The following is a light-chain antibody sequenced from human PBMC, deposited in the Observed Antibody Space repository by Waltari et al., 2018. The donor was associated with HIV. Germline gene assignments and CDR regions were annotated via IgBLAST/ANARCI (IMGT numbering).Light chain of an antibody. CDR3: SSYAGSNWV. V-gene: IGLV2-8*01. Sequence: QSALAQPPSASGSPGQSVTISCTGTSSDVGGYHYDSLYQHHPGKAPKYIIYEVIKRPSGVPDRISGSKSGHAVSLTVSGLQAEDEADYYCSSYAGSNWVFGGGTKLSVL. CDR2: EVI. J-gene: IGLJ3*02. CDR1: SSDVGGYHY.